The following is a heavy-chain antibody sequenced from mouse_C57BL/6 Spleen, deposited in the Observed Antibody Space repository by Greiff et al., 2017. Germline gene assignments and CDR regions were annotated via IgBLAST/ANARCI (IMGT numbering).Heavy chain of an antibody. V-gene: IGHV1-9*01. CDR3: ARDCDYNGGDYFDY. CDR1: GYTFTGYW. J-gene: IGHJ2*01. D-gene: IGHD1-1*01. CDR2: ILPGSGST. Sequence: VQRVESGAELMKPGASVKLSCKASGYTFTGYWIEWVKQRPGHGLEWIGEILPGSGSTNYNEKFKGKATFTADTSSNTAYMQLSSLTTKDAAIDYCARDCDYNGGDYFDYWGQGTTLTVSS.